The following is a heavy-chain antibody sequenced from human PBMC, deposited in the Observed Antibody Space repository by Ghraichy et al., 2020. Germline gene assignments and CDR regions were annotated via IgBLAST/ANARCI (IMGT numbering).Heavy chain of an antibody. V-gene: IGHV3-23*01. CDR3: AKSGSNYPITLDY. Sequence: AGSLRLSCAASGFTFSSYAMSWVRQAPGKGLEWVSAISGSGGSTYYADSVKGRFTISRDNSKNTLYLQMNSLRAEDTAVYYCAKSGSNYPITLDYWGQGTLVTVSS. CDR2: ISGSGGST. CDR1: GFTFSSYA. J-gene: IGHJ4*02. D-gene: IGHD4-11*01.